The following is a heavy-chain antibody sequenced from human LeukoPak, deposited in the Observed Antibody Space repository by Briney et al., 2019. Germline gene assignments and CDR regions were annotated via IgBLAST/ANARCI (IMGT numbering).Heavy chain of an antibody. CDR1: GGSFSGYY. J-gene: IGHJ1*01. Sequence: PSETLSLTCAVYGGSFSGYYWSWIRQPPGKGLEWIGEINHSGSTNYNPSLKSRVTISVDTSKNQFSLKLSSVTAADTAVYYCASAGYGYGRGAEYFQHWGQGTLVTVSS. CDR2: INHSGST. CDR3: ASAGYGYGRGAEYFQH. V-gene: IGHV4-34*01. D-gene: IGHD5-18*01.